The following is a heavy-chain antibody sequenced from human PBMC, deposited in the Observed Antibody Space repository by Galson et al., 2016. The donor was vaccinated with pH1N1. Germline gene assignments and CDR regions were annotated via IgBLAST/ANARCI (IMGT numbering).Heavy chain of an antibody. V-gene: IGHV4-39*07. J-gene: IGHJ5*02. CDR2: IYYSGST. D-gene: IGHD4-17*01. Sequence: ETLSLTCTVSGGSISTNNYYWGWIRQPPGKGLEWIGSIYYSGSTYYNPSLKSRVTITLDTSKNQFSLKLSSVTAADTAVYYCARSLHGDYVGWFDPWGQGTLVTVSS. CDR3: ARSLHGDYVGWFDP. CDR1: GGSISTNNYY.